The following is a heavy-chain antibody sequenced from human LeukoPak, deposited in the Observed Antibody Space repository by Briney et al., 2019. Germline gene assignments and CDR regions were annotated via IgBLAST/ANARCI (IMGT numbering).Heavy chain of an antibody. J-gene: IGHJ4*02. Sequence: GGSLRLSCAASGFTFSSNAMTWVRQAPGKGLEWVSSISSSSSYIYYADSVKGRFTISRDNSKNTLYLQMNSLRAEDTAVYYCAKGVSSGYYDWYYFDYWGQGTLVTVSS. D-gene: IGHD3-22*01. CDR3: AKGVSSGYYDWYYFDY. V-gene: IGHV3-23*01. CDR2: ISSSSSYI. CDR1: GFTFSSNA.